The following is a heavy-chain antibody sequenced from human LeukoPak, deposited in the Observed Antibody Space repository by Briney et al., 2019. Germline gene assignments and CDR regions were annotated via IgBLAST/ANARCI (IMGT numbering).Heavy chain of an antibody. Sequence: PGGSLRLSCAASGFTFSSYWMHWVRQAPGKGLVWVSRINSDGSSTSYADSVEGRFTISRDNAKNTLYLQMNSLRAEDTAVYYCAKGPLYYGSGSVDYWGQGTLVTVSS. CDR1: GFTFSSYW. V-gene: IGHV3-74*01. CDR3: AKGPLYYGSGSVDY. D-gene: IGHD3-10*01. CDR2: INSDGSST. J-gene: IGHJ4*02.